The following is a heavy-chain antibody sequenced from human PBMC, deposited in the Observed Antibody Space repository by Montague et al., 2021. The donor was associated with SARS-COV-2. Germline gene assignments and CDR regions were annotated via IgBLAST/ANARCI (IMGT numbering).Heavy chain of an antibody. CDR3: ARGRVTRAGFDY. V-gene: IGHV4-38-2*02. J-gene: IGHJ4*02. D-gene: IGHD2-21*02. CDR1: GYFIGTGNC. Sequence: SETLSLTCSVSGYFIGTGNCWAWIRQPPGKGLEWIGSNYLHGNAYYNPSLNSRVTISLDTSNNQFSLRLTSVTTADAAVYYCARGRVTRAGFDYWGQGIRVIVSS. CDR2: NYLHGNA.